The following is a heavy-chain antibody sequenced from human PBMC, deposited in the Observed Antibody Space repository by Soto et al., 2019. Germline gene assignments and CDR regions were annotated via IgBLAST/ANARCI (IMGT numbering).Heavy chain of an antibody. V-gene: IGHV4-39*01. CDR3: ARHLPLLHYYGSSFNWFDP. D-gene: IGHD3-10*01. Sequence: SETLSLTCTVSGGSISSSSYYWGWIRQPPGKGLEWIGSIYYSGSTYYNPSLKSRVTISVDTSKNQFSLKLSSVTAADTAVYYCARHLPLLHYYGSSFNWFDPWGQGTLVTVSS. CDR2: IYYSGST. J-gene: IGHJ5*02. CDR1: GGSISSSSYY.